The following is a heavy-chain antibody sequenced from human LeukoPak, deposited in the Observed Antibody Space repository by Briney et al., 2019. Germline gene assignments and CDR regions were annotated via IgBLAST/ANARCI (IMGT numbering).Heavy chain of an antibody. J-gene: IGHJ1*01. V-gene: IGHV1-2*02. CDR3: ARDSAVPAAIPEYFQH. Sequence: ASVKVSCKASGYTFTGYYMHWVRQAPGQGLEWMGWINPNSGGTNYAQKFQGRVTMTRDTSISAAYMDLSRLRSDDTAVHYCARDSAVPAAIPEYFQHWGQGALVTVSS. CDR1: GYTFTGYY. CDR2: INPNSGGT. D-gene: IGHD2-2*01.